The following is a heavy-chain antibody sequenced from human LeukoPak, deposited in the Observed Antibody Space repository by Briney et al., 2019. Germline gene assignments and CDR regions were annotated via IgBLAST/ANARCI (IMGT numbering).Heavy chain of an antibody. V-gene: IGHV1-2*02. CDR1: GYSFTSYW. J-gene: IGHJ4*02. D-gene: IGHD3-10*01. CDR2: INPNSGGT. Sequence: KISCKGSGYSFTSYWIGWVRQAPGQGLEWMGWINPNSGGTNYAQKFQGRVTMTRDTSISTAYMELSRLRSDDTAVYYCVRGSTIWFGELSGGWGQGTLVTVSS. CDR3: VRGSTIWFGELSGG.